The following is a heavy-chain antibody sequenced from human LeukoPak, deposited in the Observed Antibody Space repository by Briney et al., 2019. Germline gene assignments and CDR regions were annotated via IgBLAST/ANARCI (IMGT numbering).Heavy chain of an antibody. J-gene: IGHJ6*02. CDR2: IYSGGST. V-gene: IGHV3-53*04. CDR3: ARDLRYGAKGEDGMAV. D-gene: IGHD3-16*01. CDR1: GFTVSSNY. Sequence: PGGSLRLSCAASGFTVSSNYMSWVRQAPGKGLEWVSGIYSGGSTYYADSVKGRFTISRHNSKNTLYLQMNSLRAEDTAVYYCARDLRYGAKGEDGMAVWGQGTTVTVSS.